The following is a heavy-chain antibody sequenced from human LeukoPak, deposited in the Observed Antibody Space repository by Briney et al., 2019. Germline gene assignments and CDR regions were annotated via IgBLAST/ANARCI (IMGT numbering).Heavy chain of an antibody. CDR1: GGSINSYY. J-gene: IGHJ4*02. CDR3: ARHSYSPFYFDY. V-gene: IGHV4-59*01. Sequence: SETLSLTCTVSGGSINSYYWSRIRQPPGKGLEWIGYIYYSGSTNYNPSLRSRVTISVDTSKNHFSLKLSSVTAADTAVYYCARHSYSPFYFDYWGQGTLVTVSS. CDR2: IYYSGST. D-gene: IGHD5-18*01.